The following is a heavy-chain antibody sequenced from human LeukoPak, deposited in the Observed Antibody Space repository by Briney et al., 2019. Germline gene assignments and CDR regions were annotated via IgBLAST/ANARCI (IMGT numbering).Heavy chain of an antibody. CDR3: GRDPNGDYLGAFDF. CDR2: ITGAGGGT. D-gene: IGHD2-21*02. CDR1: GFTLSSFG. Sequence: GGPLRLSCAASGFTLSSFGMTWVRLASGKSLEWVSSITGAGGGTLYADSVKGRVTISRDTSKNTLYLQMNSLRAEDTAIYYCGRDPNGDYLGAFDFWGPGTRVAVSS. V-gene: IGHV3-23*01. J-gene: IGHJ3*01.